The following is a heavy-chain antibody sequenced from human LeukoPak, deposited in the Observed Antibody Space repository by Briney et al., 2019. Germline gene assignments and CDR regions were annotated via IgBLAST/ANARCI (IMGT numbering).Heavy chain of an antibody. CDR2: IYTSGST. D-gene: IGHD6-13*01. J-gene: IGHJ5*02. V-gene: IGHV4-4*07. CDR3: ARIIPPGIAAAGTGWFDP. Sequence: SETLSLTCTVSGGSISTYYWSWIRQPAGKGLEWIGRIYTSGSTNYNPSLKSRVTISVDTSKNQFSLKLSSVTAADTAVYYCARIIPPGIAAAGTGWFDPWGQGTLVTVSS. CDR1: GGSISTYY.